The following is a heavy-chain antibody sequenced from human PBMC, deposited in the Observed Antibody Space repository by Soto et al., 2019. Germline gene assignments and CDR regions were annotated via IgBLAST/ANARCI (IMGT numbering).Heavy chain of an antibody. CDR3: ARAPLGIIVAPDF. CDR1: GGTFSSYA. CDR2: IIPLFGTA. V-gene: IGHV1-69*13. Sequence: SVKVSCKASGGTFSSYAMSWVRQAPGQGLEWMGGIIPLFGTANYAHKFQGRVTITADESTSTAYMELSSLRSEDTAVYYCARAPLGIIVAPDFWGQGTLVTVSS. D-gene: IGHD3-22*01. J-gene: IGHJ4*02.